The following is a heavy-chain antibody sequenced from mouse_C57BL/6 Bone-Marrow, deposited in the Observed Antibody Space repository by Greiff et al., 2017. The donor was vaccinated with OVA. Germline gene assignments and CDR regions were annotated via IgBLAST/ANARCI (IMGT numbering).Heavy chain of an antibody. V-gene: IGHV1-42*01. CDR1: GYSFTGYY. J-gene: IGHJ2*01. CDR2: INPSTGGT. CDR3: ARRTHITTVVATDFDY. Sequence: EVQLQQSGPELVKPGASVKISCKASGYSFTGYYMNWVKQSPEKSLEWIGEINPSTGGTTYNQKFKAKATLTVDKSSSTAYMQLKSLTSEDSAVYYCARRTHITTVVATDFDYWGQGTTLTVSS. D-gene: IGHD1-1*01.